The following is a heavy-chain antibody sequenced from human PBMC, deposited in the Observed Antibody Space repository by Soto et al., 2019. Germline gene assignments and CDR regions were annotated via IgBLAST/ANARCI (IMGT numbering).Heavy chain of an antibody. CDR3: ARTPYDSADYKRVAWYFDF. Sequence: QITLKESGPTLVKPTQTLTLTCSFSGFSLSTNRVAVAWIRQPPGKALEFLALKYWDDDRRYSPSLKTRLSTTKDTSXXXVXXKMTNMAPADTATHFCARTPYDSADYKRVAWYFDFWGPGTLVTVSS. D-gene: IGHD3-22*01. J-gene: IGHJ2*01. CDR1: GFSLSTNRVA. V-gene: IGHV2-5*02. CDR2: KYWDDDR.